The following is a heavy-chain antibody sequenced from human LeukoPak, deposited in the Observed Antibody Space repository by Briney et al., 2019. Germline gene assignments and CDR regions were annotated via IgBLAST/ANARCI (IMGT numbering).Heavy chain of an antibody. V-gene: IGHV4-39*01. CDR3: ARQLAAGNDGFDV. Sequence: SETLSLTCSVSGVSIYSSTYYWAWIRQPPGKGLEFIGSIYYNEDTFHNPSLKSRLTISVDTSANLFSLRLTSVTAADTATYYCARQLAAGNDGFDVWGRGTVVTVSS. D-gene: IGHD2-15*01. J-gene: IGHJ3*01. CDR1: GVSIYSSTYY. CDR2: IYYNEDT.